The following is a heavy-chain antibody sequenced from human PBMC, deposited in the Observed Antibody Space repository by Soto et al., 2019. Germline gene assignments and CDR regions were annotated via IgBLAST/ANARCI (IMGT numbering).Heavy chain of an antibody. Sequence: EVQLVESGGGLGQPGGSLRLSCAASGFTFSTYWMHWVRQAPGKGLVWVSRINSDGSHKNYGDSVKGRFTTFRDNDKNTVYLQLSRPAAEDSAVYDCATVASGTHAWFDPWGQGNLVTVSS. J-gene: IGHJ5*02. CDR3: ATVASGTHAWFDP. CDR1: GFTFSTYW. D-gene: IGHD1-26*01. V-gene: IGHV3-74*01. CDR2: INSDGSHK.